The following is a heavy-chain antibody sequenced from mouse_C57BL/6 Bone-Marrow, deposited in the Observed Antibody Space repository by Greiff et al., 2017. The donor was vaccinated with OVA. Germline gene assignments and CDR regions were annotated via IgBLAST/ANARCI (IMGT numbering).Heavy chain of an antibody. V-gene: IGHV14-4*01. CDR3: TSYGNFDY. CDR2: IDTENGDT. J-gene: IGHJ2*01. D-gene: IGHD2-1*01. CDR1: GFNIKDDY. Sequence: EVQLQESGAELVRPGASVKLSCTASGFNIKDDYMHWVKQRPEQGLEWIGWIDTENGDTEYASKFQGKATITADTSSNTAYLQLSSLTSEDTAVYYCTSYGNFDYWGQGTTLTGSS.